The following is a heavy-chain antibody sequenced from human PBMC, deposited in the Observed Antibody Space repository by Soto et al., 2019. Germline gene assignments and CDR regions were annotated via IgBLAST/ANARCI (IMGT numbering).Heavy chain of an antibody. CDR2: ICSSSSYI. J-gene: IGHJ6*02. V-gene: IGHV3-21*01. CDR1: GFTFSSYS. Sequence: GALRLSCAASGFTFSSYSMNWVRQAPGKGLEWVSSICSSSSYIYYADSVKGRFTISRDNAKNSLYLQMNSLRAEDTAVYYCARGLTWIQLQYYYYYYGMDVWGQGTTVTVSS. CDR3: ARGLTWIQLQYYYYYYGMDV. D-gene: IGHD5-18*01.